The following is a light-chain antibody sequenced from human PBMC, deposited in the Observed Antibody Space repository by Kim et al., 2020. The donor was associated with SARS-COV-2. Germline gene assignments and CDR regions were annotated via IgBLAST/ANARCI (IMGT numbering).Light chain of an antibody. J-gene: IGKJ4*01. CDR3: QQSYVTPLT. V-gene: IGKV1-39*01. Sequence: DIQMTQSPASLSASVGDRVTLTCRASQRISTDLNWYQQKVGQAPKLLISLASRLQRGVPSRFSGSGSGAEFTLTISSLQPEDFATYYCQQSYVTPLTFGGGTKLEI. CDR1: QRISTD. CDR2: LAS.